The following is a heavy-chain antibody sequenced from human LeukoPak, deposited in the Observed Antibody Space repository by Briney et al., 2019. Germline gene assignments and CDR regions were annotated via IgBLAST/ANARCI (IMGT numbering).Heavy chain of an antibody. CDR3: ARAQTITTIYDY. CDR1: GFTFSSYA. D-gene: IGHD4-11*01. Sequence: GGSLRLSCAASGFTFSSYAMHWVRQAPGKGLEWVAVISYDGSNKYYADSVKGRFIISRDNSKNTVHLQMNSLRAEDTAVYYCARAQTITTIYDYWGQGTLVTVSS. J-gene: IGHJ4*02. V-gene: IGHV3-30*14. CDR2: ISYDGSNK.